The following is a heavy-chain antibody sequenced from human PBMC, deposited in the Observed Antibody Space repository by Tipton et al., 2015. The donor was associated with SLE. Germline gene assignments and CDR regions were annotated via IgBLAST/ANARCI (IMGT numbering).Heavy chain of an antibody. CDR1: NGSIGSDY. CDR3: ATGDVYLDY. D-gene: IGHD3-16*01. V-gene: IGHV4-59*03. CDR2: KYYSGGT. Sequence: GLVKPSETLSLTCSVSNGSIGSDYWTWIRQPPGKGLEWIGYKYYSGGTNSNPSLRSRVTISIDMSKNQFSLELTSVTPADTAVYYCATGDVYLDYWGQGTLVTVSS. J-gene: IGHJ4*02.